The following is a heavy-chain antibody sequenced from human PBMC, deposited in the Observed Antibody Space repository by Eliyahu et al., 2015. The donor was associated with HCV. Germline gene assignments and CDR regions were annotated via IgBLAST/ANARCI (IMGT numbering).Heavy chain of an antibody. CDR1: GFTFSSYA. D-gene: IGHD3-16*01. Sequence: QVQLVESGGGVVQPGRSLRLSCAPYGFTFSSYAMHWVRQAPGKGLEWVAVISYDGSNKYYADSVKGRFTISRDNSKNTLYLQMNSLRPEDTAVYYCARDYGGITFGGVSAFDIWGQGTMVTVSS. CDR3: ARDYGGITFGGVSAFDI. V-gene: IGHV3-30-3*01. CDR2: ISYDGSNK. J-gene: IGHJ3*02.